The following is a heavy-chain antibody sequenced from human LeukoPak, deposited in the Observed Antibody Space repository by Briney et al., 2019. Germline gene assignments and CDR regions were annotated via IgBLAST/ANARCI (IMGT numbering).Heavy chain of an antibody. D-gene: IGHD3-22*01. CDR1: GFTFSNYG. J-gene: IGHJ3*02. Sequence: SGGSLRLSCTASGFTFSNYGMHWVRQAPGKGLEWVAVISYDGSNKYYADSVKGRFTISRDNSKNTLYLQMNSLRAEDTAVYYCAKVGYDSNAFDIWGQGTMVTVSS. CDR3: AKVGYDSNAFDI. CDR2: ISYDGSNK. V-gene: IGHV3-30*18.